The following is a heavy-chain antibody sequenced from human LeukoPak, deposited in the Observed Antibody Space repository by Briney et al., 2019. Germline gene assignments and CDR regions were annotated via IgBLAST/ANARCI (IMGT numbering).Heavy chain of an antibody. CDR3: AKDGGDIVVVPAAKVTSAEAYYYYMDV. V-gene: IGHV3-30*02. J-gene: IGHJ6*03. CDR1: GFTFSSYG. D-gene: IGHD2-2*01. Sequence: PGGSLRLSCAASGFTFSSYGMHWVRQAPGKGLEWVAFIRYDGSNKYYADSVKGRFTISRDNSKNTLYLQMNSLGAEDTAVYYCAKDGGDIVVVPAAKVTSAEAYYYYMDVWGKGTTVTVSS. CDR2: IRYDGSNK.